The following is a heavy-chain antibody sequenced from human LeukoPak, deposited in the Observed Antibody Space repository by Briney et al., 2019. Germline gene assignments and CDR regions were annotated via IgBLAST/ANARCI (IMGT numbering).Heavy chain of an antibody. CDR1: GFTFSGSA. J-gene: IGHJ4*02. CDR2: IRSKANSYAT. V-gene: IGHV3-73*01. Sequence: GGSLRLSCAASGFTFSGSAIHWVRQASGKGLEWVGRIRSKANSYATAYAASVKGRFTISRDDSKNTAYLQMNSLKTEDTAVYYCTRHENWNDAYFDYWGQGTLVTVSS. CDR3: TRHENWNDAYFDY. D-gene: IGHD1-1*01.